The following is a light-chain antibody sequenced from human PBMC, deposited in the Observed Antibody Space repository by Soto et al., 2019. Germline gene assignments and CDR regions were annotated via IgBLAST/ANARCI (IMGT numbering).Light chain of an antibody. J-gene: IGLJ1*01. CDR1: SSDIGGYNY. V-gene: IGLV2-14*01. CDR2: DVS. Sequence: QSALTQPASMSGSPGQSVTISCAGTSSDIGGYNYVSWYQHHPGTAPKLIIYDVSSRPSGVSHRFSASKSGNTASPTISGLQAEDEADYYCSSFSVASPLFGTGTKLTVL. CDR3: SSFSVASPL.